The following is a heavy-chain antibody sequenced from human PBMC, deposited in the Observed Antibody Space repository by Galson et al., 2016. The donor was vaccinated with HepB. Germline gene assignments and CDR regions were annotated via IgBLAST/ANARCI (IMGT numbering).Heavy chain of an antibody. D-gene: IGHD3/OR15-3a*01. Sequence: WIAWVRQMPGKGLEWMGSIDPTDSYINYSPSFEGHVSFSADKSINTAYLRWTSLKASDSAIYYCARRAELLDVFDIWGQGTMVTVS. J-gene: IGHJ3*02. CDR2: IDPTDSYI. CDR1: W. CDR3: ARRAELLDVFDI. V-gene: IGHV5-10-1*01.